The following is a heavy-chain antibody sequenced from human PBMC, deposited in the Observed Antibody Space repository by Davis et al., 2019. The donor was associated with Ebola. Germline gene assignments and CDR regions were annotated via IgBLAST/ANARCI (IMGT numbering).Heavy chain of an antibody. Sequence: HTGGSLRLSCAASGFTFSSYSMNWVRQAPGKGLVWVSRINSDGRTTAYADSVKGRFTISRDNAKNTLYLQMNTLRAEDTAVYYCAQQLGDYGGNALRYWGQGTLVTVSS. J-gene: IGHJ4*02. CDR2: INSDGRTT. V-gene: IGHV3-74*01. CDR1: GFTFSSYS. CDR3: AQQLGDYGGNALRY. D-gene: IGHD4-23*01.